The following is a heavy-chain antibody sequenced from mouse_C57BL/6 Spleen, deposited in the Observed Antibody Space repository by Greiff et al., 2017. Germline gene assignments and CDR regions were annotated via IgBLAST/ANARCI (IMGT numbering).Heavy chain of an antibody. Sequence: EVMLVESGGGLVKPGGSLKLSCAASGFTFSSYAMSWVRQTPEKRLEWVATISDGGSYTYYPENIKGRFTISRDNAKNNLYLQMSHLKSEDTAMYYCAREGGYLWAMDYWGQGTSVTVSS. D-gene: IGHD2-3*01. CDR1: GFTFSSYA. CDR3: AREGGYLWAMDY. V-gene: IGHV5-4*01. CDR2: ISDGGSYT. J-gene: IGHJ4*01.